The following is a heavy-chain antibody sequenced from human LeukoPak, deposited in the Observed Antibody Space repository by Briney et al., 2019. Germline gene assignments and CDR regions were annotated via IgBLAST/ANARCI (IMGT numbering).Heavy chain of an antibody. Sequence: ASVKVSCKASGYSFTGYYIHWVRQAPGQGLAWMGWINPNSGGTKYAQKFQDRVTMTRDTSISTAYMELSRLRSDDTAVYYCARQSSGRGHFDYWGQGTLVTVSS. CDR2: INPNSGGT. V-gene: IGHV1-2*02. J-gene: IGHJ4*02. D-gene: IGHD6-19*01. CDR1: GYSFTGYY. CDR3: ARQSSGRGHFDY.